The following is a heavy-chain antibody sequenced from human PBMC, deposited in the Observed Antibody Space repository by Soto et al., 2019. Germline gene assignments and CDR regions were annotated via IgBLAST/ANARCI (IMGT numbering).Heavy chain of an antibody. CDR2: ISSSSSTI. D-gene: IGHD2-2*01. Sequence: GGSLRLSCAASGFTFSSYSMNWVRQAPGKGLEWVSYISSSSSTIYYADSVKGRFTISRDNAKNSLYLQMNSLRAEDTAVYYCARESGYCSSTSCYSWFDPWGQGTLVTVSS. J-gene: IGHJ5*02. CDR1: GFTFSSYS. CDR3: ARESGYCSSTSCYSWFDP. V-gene: IGHV3-48*01.